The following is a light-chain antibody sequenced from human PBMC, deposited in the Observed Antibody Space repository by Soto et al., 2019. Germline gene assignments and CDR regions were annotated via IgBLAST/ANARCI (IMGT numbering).Light chain of an antibody. J-gene: IGKJ2*01. V-gene: IGKV1-39*01. CDR3: QQSYSTPRT. Sequence: DIQMTQSPSSLSASIGDRVTITCRASQSVTSNLNWYQQKFGETPKLLMYAASNLQGGVPSRFSGSGSGTDFTLTISSLQPEDFATYYCQQSYSTPRTFGQGTKLDIK. CDR2: AAS. CDR1: QSVTSN.